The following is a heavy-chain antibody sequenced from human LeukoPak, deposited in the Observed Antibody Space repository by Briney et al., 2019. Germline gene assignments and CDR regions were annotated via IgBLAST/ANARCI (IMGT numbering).Heavy chain of an antibody. CDR2: IYYSAST. V-gene: IGHV4-39*01. CDR3: ASIVGATHLAFDY. Sequence: SETLSLTCTVSGGSISSSSYYWGWIRQPPGKGLEWIGSIYYSASTYYNPSLKSRVTISVDTSKNQFSLKLSSVTAADTAVYYCASIVGATHLAFDYWGQGTLVTVSS. D-gene: IGHD1-26*01. J-gene: IGHJ4*02. CDR1: GGSISSSSYY.